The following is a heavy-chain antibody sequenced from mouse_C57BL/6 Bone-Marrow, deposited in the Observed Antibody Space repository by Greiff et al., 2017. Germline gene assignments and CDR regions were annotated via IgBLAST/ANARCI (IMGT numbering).Heavy chain of an antibody. Sequence: VQLQQPGAELVRPGSSVKLSCKASGYTFTSYWMHWVKQRPIQGLEWIGNIDPSDSETHYNQKFKDKATLTVDKSSSTAYMQLSSLTSEDSAVYYCEREERSGYSFAYWGQGTLVTVSA. CDR2: IDPSDSET. CDR3: EREERSGYSFAY. J-gene: IGHJ3*01. D-gene: IGHD3-2*02. CDR1: GYTFTSYW. V-gene: IGHV1-52*01.